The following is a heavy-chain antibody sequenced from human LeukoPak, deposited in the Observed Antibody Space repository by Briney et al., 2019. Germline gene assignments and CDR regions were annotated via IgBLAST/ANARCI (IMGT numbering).Heavy chain of an antibody. J-gene: IGHJ4*02. Sequence: PGGSLRLSCAASGFTFSSYSMNWVRQAPGKGLEWISYFSSITTSVIRYADSVEGRFTISRDNAKNSLFLQMNSLRAEDTAVYYCVRDRGSYGEGFFDHWGQGTLVTVSS. V-gene: IGHV3-48*01. CDR3: VRDRGSYGEGFFDH. D-gene: IGHD1-26*01. CDR1: GFTFSSYS. CDR2: FSSITTSVI.